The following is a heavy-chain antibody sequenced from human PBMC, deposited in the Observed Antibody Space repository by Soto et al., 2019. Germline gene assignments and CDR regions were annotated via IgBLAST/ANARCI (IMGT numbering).Heavy chain of an antibody. D-gene: IGHD2-2*01. CDR1: GGSISSYY. Sequence: SETLSLTCTVSGGSISSYYWSWIRPPPGKGLEWIGYIYYSGSTNYNPSLKSRVTISVDTSKNQFSLKLSSVTAADTAVYYCARHARYCSSTSCYGSYYYGMDVWGQGTTVTVSS. CDR2: IYYSGST. V-gene: IGHV4-59*08. J-gene: IGHJ6*02. CDR3: ARHARYCSSTSCYGSYYYGMDV.